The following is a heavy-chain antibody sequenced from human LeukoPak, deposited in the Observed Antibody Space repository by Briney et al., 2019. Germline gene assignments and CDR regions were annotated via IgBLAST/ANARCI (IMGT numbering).Heavy chain of an antibody. V-gene: IGHV6-1*01. J-gene: IGHJ5*02. CDR2: TYYRSTWYN. CDR1: GDSVSSNSAT. D-gene: IGHD2-2*01. Sequence: SQTLSLTCAISGDSVSSNSATWNWIRQSPSRGLEWLGRTYYRSTWYNDYAVSVRGRITVNPDTSKNQFSLHLNSVTPEDTAVYYCARRLTQYDCFDPWGQGILVTVSS. CDR3: ARRLTQYDCFDP.